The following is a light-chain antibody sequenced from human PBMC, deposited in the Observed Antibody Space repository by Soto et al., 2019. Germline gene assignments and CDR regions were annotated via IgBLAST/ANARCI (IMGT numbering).Light chain of an antibody. CDR1: SSNIGADYD. Sequence: QSVLTQPPSVAWTSGQRASSSCTGISSNIGADYDVHWYQQLPGTAPRILIFGNNHRPSWIPDRFSGSKSGTSASLAITGIQAEDEAIYYCQACDSRLSTAIFGAGTKLTVL. J-gene: IGLJ2*01. V-gene: IGLV1-40*01. CDR2: GNN. CDR3: QACDSRLSTAI.